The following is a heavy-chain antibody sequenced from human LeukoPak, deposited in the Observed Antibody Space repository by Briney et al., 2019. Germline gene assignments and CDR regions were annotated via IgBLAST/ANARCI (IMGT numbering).Heavy chain of an antibody. CDR1: GFTFSSYA. Sequence: GWSLRLSCAASGFTFSSYAMSWVRQAPGKGLEWVSAISGSGGSTYYADSVKGRFTISRDNSKNTLYLQMNSLRAEDTAVYYCAHYSSSSVAAGYYFDYWGQGTLVTVSS. D-gene: IGHD6-6*01. J-gene: IGHJ4*02. CDR2: ISGSGGST. CDR3: AHYSSSSVAAGYYFDY. V-gene: IGHV3-23*01.